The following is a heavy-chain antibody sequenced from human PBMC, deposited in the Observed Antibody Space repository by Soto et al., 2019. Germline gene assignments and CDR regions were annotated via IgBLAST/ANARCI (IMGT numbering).Heavy chain of an antibody. CDR3: ARTMNLVAATHYYYGMDV. CDR2: IIPIFGTA. J-gene: IGHJ6*02. CDR1: GGTFSSYA. Sequence: ASVKVSCKASGGTFSSYAISWVRQAPGQGLEWMGGIIPIFGTANYAQKFQGRVTITADKSTSTAYMELSSLRSEDTAVYYCARTMNLVAATHYYYGMDVWGQGTTVTVSS. V-gene: IGHV1-69*06. D-gene: IGHD2-15*01.